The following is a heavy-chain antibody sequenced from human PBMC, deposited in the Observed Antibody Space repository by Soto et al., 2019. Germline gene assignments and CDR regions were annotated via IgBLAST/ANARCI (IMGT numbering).Heavy chain of an antibody. D-gene: IGHD5-12*01. V-gene: IGHV3-23*01. Sequence: PGGFLRLSCTASVFTFSNYGMSWVRQAPGKGLEWVSAISSGSGTFYAESVKGRFTISRDNSKNTLYLQMNSLRAEDTAVYYCAKENSGYEKWGPGTLVTVSS. CDR1: VFTFSNYG. J-gene: IGHJ4*02. CDR2: ISSGSGT. CDR3: AKENSGYEK.